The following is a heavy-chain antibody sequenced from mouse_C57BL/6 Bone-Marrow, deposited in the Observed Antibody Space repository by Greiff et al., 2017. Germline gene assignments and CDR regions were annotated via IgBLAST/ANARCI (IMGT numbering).Heavy chain of an antibody. Sequence: VQLQQSGAELVRPGASVKLSCTASGFNIKDDYMHWVKQRPEQGLEWIGWIDPENGDTEYASKFQGKATITADTSSNTAYLQLSSLTSEDTAVYYCTTIYYGNYEGYFDVWGTGTTVTVSS. V-gene: IGHV14-4*01. CDR2: IDPENGDT. CDR1: GFNIKDDY. J-gene: IGHJ1*03. D-gene: IGHD2-1*01. CDR3: TTIYYGNYEGYFDV.